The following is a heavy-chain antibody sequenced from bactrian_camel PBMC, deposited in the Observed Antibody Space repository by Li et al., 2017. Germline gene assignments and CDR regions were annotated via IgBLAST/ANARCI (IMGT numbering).Heavy chain of an antibody. J-gene: IGHJ4*01. Sequence: HVQLVESGGGSVQAGGSLRLSCAASVSAVSHYCLAWFRQAPGKEREGVARIAPGSGDTAYADSVKGRFTISEDNVKNTIDLQMNSLKSEDTAMYYCAASTQGVDHVRSGLEPSEYNYWGQGTQVTVS. V-gene: IGHV3S1*01. D-gene: IGHD8*01. CDR2: IAPGSGDT. CDR1: VSAVSHYC. CDR3: AASTQGVDHVRSGLEPSEYNY.